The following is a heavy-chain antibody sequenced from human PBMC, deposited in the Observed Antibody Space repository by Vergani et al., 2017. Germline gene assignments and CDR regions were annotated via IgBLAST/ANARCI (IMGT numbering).Heavy chain of an antibody. D-gene: IGHD3-3*01. CDR2: IIPIFGTA. J-gene: IGHJ6*03. CDR3: ARDGHYYDFWSGKNYYYYYMDV. Sequence: QVQLVQSGAEVKKPGSSVKVSCKASGGTFSSYAISWVRQAPGQGLEWMGGIIPIFGTANYAQKFQGRVTITADESTSTAYMELSSLRSEDTAVYYCARDGHYYDFWSGKNYYYYYMDVWGKGTTVTVSS. CDR1: GGTFSSYA. V-gene: IGHV1-69*01.